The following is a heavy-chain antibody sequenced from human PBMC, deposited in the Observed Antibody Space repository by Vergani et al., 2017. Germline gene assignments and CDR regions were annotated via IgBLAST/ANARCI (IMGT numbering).Heavy chain of an antibody. CDR1: GSTFTSYG. D-gene: IGHD6-13*01. CDR3: ARDTRDAAAGTLDP. Sequence: QVQLVQSGAEVKKPGASVKVSCKASGSTFTSYGISWVRQAPGQGLEWMGWISAYNGNTNYAQKLQGRVTMTTDTSTSTAYMELRSQRSDDTALYYCARDTRDAAAGTLDPWGQGTLVTVSS. CDR2: ISAYNGNT. J-gene: IGHJ5*02. V-gene: IGHV1-18*04.